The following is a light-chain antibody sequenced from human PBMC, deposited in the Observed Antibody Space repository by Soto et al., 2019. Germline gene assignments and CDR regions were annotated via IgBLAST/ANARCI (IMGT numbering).Light chain of an antibody. Sequence: DIQMTQSPSSLSASVGDRVTITCRASQSISSYLNWYQQKPGKAPKLLIYAASSLQSGVPSRFSGSGSGTDFTLTISSLQPEDFAVYYCQPYNNWPPWTFGQGTKVDIK. CDR1: QSISSY. CDR3: QPYNNWPPWT. CDR2: AAS. J-gene: IGKJ1*01. V-gene: IGKV1-39*02.